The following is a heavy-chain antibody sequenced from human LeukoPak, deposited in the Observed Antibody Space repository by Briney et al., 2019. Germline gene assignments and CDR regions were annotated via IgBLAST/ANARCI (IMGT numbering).Heavy chain of an antibody. CDR1: GFTFSSYD. Sequence: GGSLRLSCAASGFTFSSYDMRCVRQAPGKGLVGVSAISGRGGSTYYADSVKGRFTISRDNSKNTLYLQMNSLRAEDTAVYYCAKDEVALDAFDIWGQGTMVTVSS. CDR2: ISGRGGST. D-gene: IGHD2-15*01. V-gene: IGHV3-23*01. CDR3: AKDEVALDAFDI. J-gene: IGHJ3*02.